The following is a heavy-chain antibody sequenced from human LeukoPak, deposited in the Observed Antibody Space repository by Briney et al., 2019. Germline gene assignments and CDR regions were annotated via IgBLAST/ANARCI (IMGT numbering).Heavy chain of an antibody. CDR3: ARPGKYYYDSSGYYH. CDR2: INHSGST. J-gene: IGHJ4*02. CDR1: GGSFSGYY. Sequence: SVTLSLTCAVYGGSFSGYYWSWIRQPPGKGLEWIGEINHSGSTNYNPSLKSRVTISVDTSKNQFSLKLSSVTAADTAVYYCARPGKYYYDSSGYYHWGQGTLVTVSS. V-gene: IGHV4-34*01. D-gene: IGHD3-22*01.